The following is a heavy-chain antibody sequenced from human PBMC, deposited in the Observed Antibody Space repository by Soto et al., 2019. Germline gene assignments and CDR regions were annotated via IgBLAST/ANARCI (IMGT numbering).Heavy chain of an antibody. CDR2: ISYDGSNK. V-gene: IGHV3-30*18. J-gene: IGHJ6*02. D-gene: IGHD4-17*01. Sequence: VGSLRLSCAASGFTFSSYGMHWVRQAPGKGLEWVAVISYDGSNKYYADSVKGRFTISRDNSKNTLYLQMNSLRAEDTAVYYCAKDCPENYGGNPTDYYYYGMDVWGQGTTVTVSS. CDR3: AKDCPENYGGNPTDYYYYGMDV. CDR1: GFTFSSYG.